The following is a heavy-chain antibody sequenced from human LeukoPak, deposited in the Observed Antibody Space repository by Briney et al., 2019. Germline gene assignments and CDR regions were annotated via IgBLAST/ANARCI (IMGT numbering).Heavy chain of an antibody. V-gene: IGHV4-59*01. J-gene: IGHJ4*02. CDR1: GGSISSYY. D-gene: IGHD6-13*01. CDR3: ARGGLKQQLAFDY. Sequence: SETLSLTCTVSGGSISSYYWSWIRQPPGKGLEWIGYIYYSGSTNYNPSLKSRVTISVDTSKNQFSLKLSSVTAADTAVYYCARGGLKQQLAFDYWGQGTLVTVSS. CDR2: IYYSGST.